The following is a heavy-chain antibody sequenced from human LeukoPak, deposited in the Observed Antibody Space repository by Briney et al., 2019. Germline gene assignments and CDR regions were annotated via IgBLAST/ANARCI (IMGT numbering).Heavy chain of an antibody. CDR1: GFTFNRFW. CDR2: IISDGSST. CDR3: AREDVDITVATSGAFDI. Sequence: GGSLRLSCAASGFTFNRFWMHWVRQAPGKGLVWVSRIISDGSSTNYADSVKGRFTISRDNAKNTLYLQMNSLRAEDTALYYCAREDVDITVATSGAFDIRGQGTMVTVFS. J-gene: IGHJ3*02. D-gene: IGHD5-12*01. V-gene: IGHV3-74*01.